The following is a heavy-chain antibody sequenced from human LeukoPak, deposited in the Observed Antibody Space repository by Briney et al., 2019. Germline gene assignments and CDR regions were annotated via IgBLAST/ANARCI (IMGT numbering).Heavy chain of an antibody. V-gene: IGHV4-59*12. CDR2: IYYSGST. D-gene: IGHD6-13*01. CDR3: ARYPIAAAGRGAKHYDY. J-gene: IGHJ4*02. CDR1: GGSISSYY. Sequence: PSETLSLTCTVSGGSISSYYWSWIRQPPGKGLEWIGYIYYSGSTNYNPSLKSRVTISVDTSKNQFSLKLSSVTAADTAVYYCARYPIAAAGRGAKHYDYWGQGTLVTVSS.